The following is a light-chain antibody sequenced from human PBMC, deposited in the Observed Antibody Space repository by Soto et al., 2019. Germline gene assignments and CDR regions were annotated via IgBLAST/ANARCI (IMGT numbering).Light chain of an antibody. CDR3: AAWDHSLNGFYV. CDR1: SSNIGAGYD. Sequence: QSVLTQPPSVSGAPGQRVTISCTGSSSNIGAGYDVHWYQQLPGTAPKLLIYGNSNRPSGVPDRFSGSKSGTSASLAITGLQAEDEAEYYCAAWDHSLNGFYVFGTGTKV. V-gene: IGLV1-40*01. CDR2: GNS. J-gene: IGLJ1*01.